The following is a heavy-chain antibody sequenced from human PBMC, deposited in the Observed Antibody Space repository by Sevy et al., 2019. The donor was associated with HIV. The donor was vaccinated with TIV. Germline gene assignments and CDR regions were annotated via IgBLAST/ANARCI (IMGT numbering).Heavy chain of an antibody. CDR2: INSGGST. CDR3: ARDRYYDASGYYYYYYGMDV. CDR1: GFTVSGNY. Sequence: GGSLRLSCEASGFTVSGNYMAWVRLAPGKGLEWVSLINSGGSTYYADTVKGRFTIFRDNEKNTLYLQMNPLRAEDTAVYFCARDRYYDASGYYYYYYGMDVWGQGTTVTVSS. J-gene: IGHJ6*02. V-gene: IGHV3-66*01. D-gene: IGHD3-22*01.